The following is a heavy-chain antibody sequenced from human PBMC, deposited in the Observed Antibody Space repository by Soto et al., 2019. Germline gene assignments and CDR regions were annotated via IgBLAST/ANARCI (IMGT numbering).Heavy chain of an antibody. V-gene: IGHV4-59*01. CDR2: IYYSGST. J-gene: IGHJ3*02. D-gene: IGHD6-19*01. Sequence: SETLSLTCTVSGGSISSYYWSWIRQPPGKGLEWIGYIYYSGSTNYNPSLKRRVTISVDTSKNQFSLKLSSVTAADTAVYYCAREAQFRIAVAGTAHAFDIWGQGTMVTVSS. CDR1: GGSISSYY. CDR3: AREAQFRIAVAGTAHAFDI.